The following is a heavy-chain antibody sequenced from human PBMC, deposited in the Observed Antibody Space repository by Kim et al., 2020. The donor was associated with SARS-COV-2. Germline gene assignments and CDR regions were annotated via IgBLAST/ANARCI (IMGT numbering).Heavy chain of an antibody. D-gene: IGHD5-18*01. CDR3: TKGMAMADS. J-gene: IGHJ4*02. CDR1: GLTIGSYD. Sequence: GGSLRLSCTASGLTIGSYDMSWVRQAAGKGLEWVSSISPSGTTYYAESVRGRSAVSISKSTLYLELNSLRVEDTALYYCTKGMAMADSWGQGILVTVSS. CDR2: ISPSGTT. V-gene: IGHV3-23*01.